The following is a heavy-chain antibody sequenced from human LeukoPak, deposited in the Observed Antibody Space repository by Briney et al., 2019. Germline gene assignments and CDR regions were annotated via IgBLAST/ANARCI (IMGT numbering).Heavy chain of an antibody. V-gene: IGHV3-33*01. Sequence: GRSLRLSCAASGFTFSSYGMHWVRQAPDKGLEWVAVIWHDGSNKYYAASVKGRFTISRDNSKNTLYLQMNSLRAEDTAVYYCARERVTGTSYYYYYGMDVWGQGTTVTVSS. CDR1: GFTFSSYG. D-gene: IGHD6-19*01. J-gene: IGHJ6*02. CDR3: ARERVTGTSYYYYYGMDV. CDR2: IWHDGSNK.